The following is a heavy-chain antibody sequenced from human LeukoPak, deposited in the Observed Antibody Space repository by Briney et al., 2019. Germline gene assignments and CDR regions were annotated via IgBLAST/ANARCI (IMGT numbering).Heavy chain of an antibody. CDR1: GGTFSSYA. CDR3: ASGRYGYSYGRFDY. V-gene: IGHV1-69*13. CDR2: IIPIFGTA. D-gene: IGHD5-18*01. Sequence: GASVKVSCKASGGTFSSYAISWVRQAPGQGLEWMGGIIPIFGTANYAQKFQGRVTITADESTSTAYMELGSLRSEDTAVYYCASGRYGYSYGRFDYWGQGTLVTVSS. J-gene: IGHJ4*02.